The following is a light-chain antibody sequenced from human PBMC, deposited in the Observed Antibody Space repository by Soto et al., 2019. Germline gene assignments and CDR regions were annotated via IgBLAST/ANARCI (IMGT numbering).Light chain of an antibody. CDR3: QQYGSSGT. J-gene: IGKJ1*01. V-gene: IGKV3-20*01. Sequence: EIVLTQSPGTLSLSPGERATLSCRASQSVSNNYLARYQQKPGQAPSHLIYGASNRATGIPDRFSGSGSGTDFTLTISRLEPEDFAVYYCQQYGSSGTFGQGTKVEIK. CDR1: QSVSNNY. CDR2: GAS.